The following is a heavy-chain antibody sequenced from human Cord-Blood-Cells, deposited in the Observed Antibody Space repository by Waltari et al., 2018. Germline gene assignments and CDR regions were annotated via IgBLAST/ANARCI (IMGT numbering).Heavy chain of an antibody. D-gene: IGHD5-18*01. CDR3: ARGGTAMVIDY. CDR1: GGSISSYY. V-gene: IGHV4-59*01. Sequence: QVQLQESGPGLVKPSETLSLTCTVSGGSISSYYWSWIRQPPGKGLEWIVYIYSGGSTNYNPSLKSRVTISVDTSKNQFSLKLSSVTAADTAVYYCARGGTAMVIDYWGQGTLVTVSS. CDR2: IYSGGST. J-gene: IGHJ4*02.